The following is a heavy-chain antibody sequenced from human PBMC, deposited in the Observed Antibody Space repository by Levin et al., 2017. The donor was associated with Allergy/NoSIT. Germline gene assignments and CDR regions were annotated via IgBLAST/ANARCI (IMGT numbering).Heavy chain of an antibody. J-gene: IGHJ6*02. V-gene: IGHV4-31*03. D-gene: IGHD3-10*01. CDR3: ARDECAWFGECYGMDD. CDR2: ISYSGHA. Sequence: SETLSLTCTVSGDSITRGDNYWSWIRQYPGKGLEWIGFISYSGHAHYNPSLKSRLSMSLDTSKNHFSLSLTSVTVADTAVYYCARDECAWFGECYGMDDWGQGTTVIVSS. CDR1: GDSITRGDNY.